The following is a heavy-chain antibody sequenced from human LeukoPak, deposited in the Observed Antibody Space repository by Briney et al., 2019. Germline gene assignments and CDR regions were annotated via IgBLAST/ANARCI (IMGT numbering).Heavy chain of an antibody. V-gene: IGHV3-74*01. D-gene: IGHD1-26*01. CDR1: GFTLNTYW. Sequence: GGSLRLSCAASGFTLNTYWMHWVRQAPEKGLVWVSRMNSDGRSTSYADSVKGRFTISRDNAKKTLYLQMNSLRVEETAVYYCARDQGGATRIDYWGQGTLVTVSS. CDR2: MNSDGRST. J-gene: IGHJ4*02. CDR3: ARDQGGATRIDY.